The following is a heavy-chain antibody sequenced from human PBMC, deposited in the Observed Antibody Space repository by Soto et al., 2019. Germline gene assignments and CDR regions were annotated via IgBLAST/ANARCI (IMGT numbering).Heavy chain of an antibody. V-gene: IGHV5-51*01. CDR1: GYSFTSYW. D-gene: IGHD2-15*01. Sequence: PGESLKISCKGSGYSFTSYWIGWVRQMPGKGLEWMGTIYPGDSDTRYSPSFQGQVTISADKSISTAYLQWSSLKASDTAMYYCARSGYCSGGSCPPLYYYYGMDVWGQGTTVTVSS. CDR3: ARSGYCSGGSCPPLYYYYGMDV. CDR2: IYPGDSDT. J-gene: IGHJ6*02.